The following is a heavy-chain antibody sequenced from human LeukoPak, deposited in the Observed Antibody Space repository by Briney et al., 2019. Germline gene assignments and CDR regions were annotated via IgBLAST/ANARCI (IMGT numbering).Heavy chain of an antibody. J-gene: IGHJ6*02. D-gene: IGHD1-26*01. Sequence: PGGSLRLSCAVSGFTVSENYMSWVRKAPGGALEWVSFLYSGGFTYYPGPGKGPFTLPKKHSKNTLYPQKSRLRTDDQAGYYLVRDRWPGLGEFWGQGTTVPVSS. CDR1: GFTVSENY. V-gene: IGHV3-66*01. CDR3: VRDRWPGLGEF. CDR2: LYSGGFT.